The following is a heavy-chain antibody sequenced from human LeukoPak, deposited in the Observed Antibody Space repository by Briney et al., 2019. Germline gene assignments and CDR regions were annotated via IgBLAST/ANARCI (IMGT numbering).Heavy chain of an antibody. J-gene: IGHJ4*02. D-gene: IGHD5-18*01. CDR3: ARVTTAMVSTLDY. CDR2: INPNSGGT. V-gene: IGHV1-2*04. Sequence: ASVKVSCKASGYTFTGYYMHWVRQAPGQGLEWMGWINPNSGGTNYAQKFQGWVTMTRDTSISTAYMELSRLRSDDTAVYYCARVTTAMVSTLDYWGQGTLVTVSS. CDR1: GYTFTGYY.